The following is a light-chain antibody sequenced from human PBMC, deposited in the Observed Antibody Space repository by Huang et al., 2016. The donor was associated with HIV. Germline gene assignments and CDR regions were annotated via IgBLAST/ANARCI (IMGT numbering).Light chain of an antibody. Sequence: EIVLTQSPATLSLSPGERATLSCRASQSVSRFLAWDQQKAGQAPRLLIYDASNRAIGIPARFSGSGSVTEFTLTISSLEPEDFAVYYCQQRSSWPRVTFGGGTKVELK. J-gene: IGKJ4*01. CDR2: DAS. CDR3: QQRSSWPRVT. CDR1: QSVSRF. V-gene: IGKV3-11*01.